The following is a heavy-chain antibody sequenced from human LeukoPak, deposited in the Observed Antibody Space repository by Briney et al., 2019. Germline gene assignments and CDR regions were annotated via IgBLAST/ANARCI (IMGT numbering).Heavy chain of an antibody. CDR2: IYYSGST. D-gene: IGHD6-19*01. CDR3: ARAEYSSGWYPKNPYYFDY. CDR1: GGSISSYY. Sequence: SETLSLTCTVSGGSISSYYWSWIRQPPGKGLEWIGYIYYSGSTNYNPSLKSRVTISVDTSKNQFSLKLSSVTAADTAVYYCARAEYSSGWYPKNPYYFDYWGQGTLVTVSS. V-gene: IGHV4-59*01. J-gene: IGHJ4*02.